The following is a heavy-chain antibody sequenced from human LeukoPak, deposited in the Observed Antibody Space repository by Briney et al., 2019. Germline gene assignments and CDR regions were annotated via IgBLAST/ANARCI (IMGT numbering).Heavy chain of an antibody. Sequence: GGSLRLSCAASGFTFSSYSMNWVRQAPGKGLEWVSSISSSSSYIYYADSVKGRFTISRDNAKNSLYLQMNSLRAEDTAVYYCARGPYYYDSSGYYFDYWGQGTLVTVSS. CDR3: ARGPYYYDSSGYYFDY. CDR1: GFTFSSYS. J-gene: IGHJ4*02. CDR2: ISSSSSYI. D-gene: IGHD3-22*01. V-gene: IGHV3-21*01.